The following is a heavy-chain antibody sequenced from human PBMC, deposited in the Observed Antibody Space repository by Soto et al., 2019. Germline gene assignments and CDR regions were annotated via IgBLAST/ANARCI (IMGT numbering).Heavy chain of an antibody. CDR3: ARSTYYDILTGSYYYYAMHV. V-gene: IGHV3-53*01. CDR2: IYSEGTP. Sequence: PGGSLSISCASSGFTVGSNYMSWVRQAPGKGLEWVSVIYSEGTPYYADFVKGRFTISRENSNNTLYHHMNNLRAADTAVYYCARSTYYDILTGSYYYYAMHVWGQGTKVT. J-gene: IGHJ6*02. CDR1: GFTVGSNY. D-gene: IGHD3-9*01.